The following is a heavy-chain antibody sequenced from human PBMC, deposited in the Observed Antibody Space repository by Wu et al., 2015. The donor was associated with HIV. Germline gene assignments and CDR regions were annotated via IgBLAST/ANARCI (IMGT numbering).Heavy chain of an antibody. V-gene: IGHV1-2*02. Sequence: QVQLVQSGAEVKKPGASVKVSCKASGYTFTGYYMHWVRQAPGQGLEWMGWINPNSGGTNYAQKFQGRVTMTRDTSTSTVYMELSSLRSEDTAVYYCACPLLSRYYYYMDVWGKGTTVTVSS. J-gene: IGHJ6*03. CDR1: GYTFTGYY. D-gene: IGHD2-21*01. CDR2: INPNSGGT. CDR3: ACPLLSRYYYYMDV.